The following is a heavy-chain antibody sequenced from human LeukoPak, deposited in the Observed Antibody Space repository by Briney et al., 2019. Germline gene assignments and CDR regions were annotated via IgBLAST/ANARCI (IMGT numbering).Heavy chain of an antibody. J-gene: IGHJ4*02. V-gene: IGHV4-4*02. Sequence: MSSGTLSLTCAVSGGSISSSNWWSWVRQPPGKGLEWIGEIYHSGSTNYNPSLKSRVTISVDTSKNQFSLKLSSVTAADTAVYYCARGPPPYGSGSYFRRRGFDYWGQGTLVTVSS. CDR1: GGSISSSNW. CDR3: ARGPPPYGSGSYFRRRGFDY. D-gene: IGHD3-10*01. CDR2: IYHSGST.